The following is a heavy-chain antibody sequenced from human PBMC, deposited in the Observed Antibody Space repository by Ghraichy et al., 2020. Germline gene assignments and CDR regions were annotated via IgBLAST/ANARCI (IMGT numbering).Heavy chain of an antibody. Sequence: GESLNISCKASGYTFTSYGISWVRQAPGQGLEWMGWISAYNGNTNYAQKLQGRVTMTTDTSTSTAYMELRSLRSDDTAVYYCARDLGYCSGGSCYSGGSGYWGQGTLVTVSS. J-gene: IGHJ4*02. CDR2: ISAYNGNT. CDR3: ARDLGYCSGGSCYSGGSGY. D-gene: IGHD2-15*01. V-gene: IGHV1-18*01. CDR1: GYTFTSYG.